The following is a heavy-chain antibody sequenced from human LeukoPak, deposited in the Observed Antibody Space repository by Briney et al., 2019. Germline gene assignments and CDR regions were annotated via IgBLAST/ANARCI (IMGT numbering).Heavy chain of an antibody. CDR3: AREQRVLLWFGESNAADWFDP. CDR1: GGSISSSSYY. J-gene: IGHJ5*02. V-gene: IGHV4-39*07. Sequence: SETLSLTCTVSGGSISSSSYYWGWIRQPPGKGLEWIGSLCYSGSTYYNPSLKSRVTISVDTSKNQFSLKLSSVTAADTAVYYCAREQRVLLWFGESNAADWFDPWGQGTLVTVSS. CDR2: LCYSGST. D-gene: IGHD3-10*01.